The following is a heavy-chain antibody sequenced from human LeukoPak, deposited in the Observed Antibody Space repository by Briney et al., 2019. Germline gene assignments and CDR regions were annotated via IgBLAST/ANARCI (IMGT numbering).Heavy chain of an antibody. D-gene: IGHD3-10*01. Sequence: PGGSLRLSCAASGFTFSSYSMNWVRQAPGKGLEWVSYISSSSSTIYYADSVKGRFTISRDNAKNSLYLQMNSPRAEDTAVYYCARLELAWENYYGSGRRDYWGQGTLVTVSS. J-gene: IGHJ4*02. CDR1: GFTFSSYS. CDR3: ARLELAWENYYGSGRRDY. CDR2: ISSSSSTI. V-gene: IGHV3-48*01.